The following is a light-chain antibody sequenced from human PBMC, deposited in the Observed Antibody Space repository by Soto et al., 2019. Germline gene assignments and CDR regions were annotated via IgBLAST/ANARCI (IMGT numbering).Light chain of an antibody. CDR2: DAS. J-gene: IGKJ1*01. V-gene: IGKV3-20*01. CDR1: QSVSNNY. Sequence: EIVLTQSPGTLSLSPGERATLSCRASQSVSNNYLAWYQQKPGQAPRLLIYDASNRATGIPARFSGSGSGTDFTLTIARLEPEDFAVYYCQHYGSLPRPWTFGQGTKVDIK. CDR3: QHYGSLPRPWT.